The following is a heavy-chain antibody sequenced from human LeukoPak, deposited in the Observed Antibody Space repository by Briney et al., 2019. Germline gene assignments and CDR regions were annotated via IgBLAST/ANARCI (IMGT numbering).Heavy chain of an antibody. CDR2: IYYSGSP. CDR3: ARSAPDTACGWYFDC. CDR1: GDSLSSSTFY. D-gene: IGHD5-18*01. J-gene: IGHJ4*02. V-gene: IGHV4-39*01. Sequence: SETLSLTCTVSGDSLSSSTFYWGWIRQPPGKGLEWIGSIYYSGSPYYNPSLKTRLTMSVDTSKNQFSLNLNSVTAADTAVYYCARSAPDTACGWYFDCWGQGALVTVSS.